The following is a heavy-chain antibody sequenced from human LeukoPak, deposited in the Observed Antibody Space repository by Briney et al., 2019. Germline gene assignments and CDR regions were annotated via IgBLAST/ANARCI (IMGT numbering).Heavy chain of an antibody. CDR3: AREFDTTVVNY. D-gene: IGHD4-23*01. V-gene: IGHV4-59*01. CDR2: IYYSGST. CDR1: GGSISSYY. J-gene: IGHJ4*02. Sequence: SETLSLTCTVSGGSISSYYWSWIRQPPGKGLEWIGYIYYSGSTNYNPSLKSRVTISVDTSKNQFSLKLSSVTAADTAVYYCAREFDTTVVNYWGQGTLVTVSS.